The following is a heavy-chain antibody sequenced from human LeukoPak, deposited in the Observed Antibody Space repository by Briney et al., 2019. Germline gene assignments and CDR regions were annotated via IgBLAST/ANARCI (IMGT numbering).Heavy chain of an antibody. CDR1: GFAFSSYA. CDR2: ISGSGGTT. Sequence: PGGSLRLSCAASGFAFSSYAMSWVRQAPRNGLQWVSTISGSGGTTYYADSVKGRVTISRDNSKNTLYLQMNSLRAEDTALYYCAIMTTVVTNFDYWGQGTLVTVSS. J-gene: IGHJ4*02. V-gene: IGHV3-23*01. CDR3: AIMTTVVTNFDY. D-gene: IGHD4-23*01.